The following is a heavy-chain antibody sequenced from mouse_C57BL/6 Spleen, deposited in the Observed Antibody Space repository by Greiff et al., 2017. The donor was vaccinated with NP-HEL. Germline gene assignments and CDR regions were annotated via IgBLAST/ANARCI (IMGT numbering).Heavy chain of an antibody. V-gene: IGHV1-82*01. CDR2: IYPGDGDT. J-gene: IGHJ3*01. CDR1: GYAFSSSW. Sequence: QVQLKESGPELVKPGASVKISCKASGYAFSSSWMNWVKQRPGKGLEWIGRIYPGDGDTNYNGKFKGKATLTADKSSSTAYMQLSSLTSEDSAVYFCARSPITTVVSSPFAYWGQGTLVTVSA. D-gene: IGHD1-1*01. CDR3: ARSPITTVVSSPFAY.